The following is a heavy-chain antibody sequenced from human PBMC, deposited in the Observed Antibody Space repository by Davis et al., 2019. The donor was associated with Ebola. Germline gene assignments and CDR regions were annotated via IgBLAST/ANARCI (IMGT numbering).Heavy chain of an antibody. Sequence: GESLKISCAASGFNFRSYGMHWVRQAPDKGLEWVAVIWYDGSRKYYGDSVKGRFTISRDNSKNTLYLQMNSLRAEDTAVYYCAKDAPVLLWFGEVWFDPWGQGTLVTVSS. D-gene: IGHD3-10*01. CDR1: GFNFRSYG. CDR2: IWYDGSRK. V-gene: IGHV3-33*06. CDR3: AKDAPVLLWFGEVWFDP. J-gene: IGHJ5*02.